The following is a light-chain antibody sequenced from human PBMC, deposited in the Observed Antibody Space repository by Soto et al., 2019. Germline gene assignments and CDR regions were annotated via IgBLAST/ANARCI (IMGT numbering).Light chain of an antibody. CDR1: SGHSSYI. CDR3: ETWDGNTRV. CDR2: LEGSGSY. J-gene: IGLJ3*02. Sequence: QTVVTQSSSASASLGSSVKVTCTLSSGHSSYIIAWHQQQPGKAPRYLMKLEGSGSYNKGSGVPDRFSGSSSGADRYLSISNLQFEDEADYYCETWDGNTRVFGGGTKVTVL. V-gene: IGLV4-60*02.